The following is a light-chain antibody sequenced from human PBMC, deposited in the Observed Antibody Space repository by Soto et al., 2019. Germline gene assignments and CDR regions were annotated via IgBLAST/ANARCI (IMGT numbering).Light chain of an antibody. CDR2: NAS. Sequence: DVVMTQTPLSLSVAPGQPASISCKSSQSLLHITGETFLFWYQQRPGQAPRLLFYNASTRAPSFPARFSGSGSGTDYILTISSLQSEDLAVYYCQQYYNWPLAFGQGTRLEIK. CDR1: QSLLHITGETF. J-gene: IGKJ5*01. CDR3: QQYYNWPLA. V-gene: IGKV2-29*01.